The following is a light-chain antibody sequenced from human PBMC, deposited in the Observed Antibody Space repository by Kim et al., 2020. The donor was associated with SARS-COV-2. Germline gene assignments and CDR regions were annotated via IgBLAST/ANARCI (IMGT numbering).Light chain of an antibody. CDR3: AAWDGSVRGWV. CDR2: SDS. CDR1: SSNIGTNA. V-gene: IGLV1-44*01. J-gene: IGLJ3*02. Sequence: GQRVTISCSGSSSNIGTNALNWYHQVPGTAPKLLIFSDSKRPSGVPDRFSASKSGTSASLAISGLQSDDEGDYYCAAWDGSVRGWVFGGGTQLTVL.